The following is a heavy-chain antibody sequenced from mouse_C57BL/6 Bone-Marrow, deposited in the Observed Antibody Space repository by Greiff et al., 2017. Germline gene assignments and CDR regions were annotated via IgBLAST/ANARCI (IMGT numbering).Heavy chain of an antibody. CDR2: VYPYDGGT. Sequence: VQLKQPGPVLVKPGPSVKISCKASGFTFTDYYMHWVKQSHGKGLEWIGLVYPYDGGTSYNQKFKGEATLTVDTSSSTAYMDLSSLTSEDSAVYYCARRYYGNDGGFAYWGQGTLVTVSA. CDR3: ARRYYGNDGGFAY. V-gene: IGHV1-36*01. CDR1: GFTFTDYY. D-gene: IGHD2-2*01. J-gene: IGHJ3*01.